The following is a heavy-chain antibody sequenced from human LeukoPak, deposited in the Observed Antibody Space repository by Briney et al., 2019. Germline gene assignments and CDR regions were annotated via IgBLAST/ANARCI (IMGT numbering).Heavy chain of an antibody. V-gene: IGHV3-21*01. CDR2: ISSSSSYI. Sequence: GGSLRLSCAASGFTFSSYSMNWVRQAPGKGLEWVSSISSSSSYIYYADSVKGRFTISRDNAKNSLYLQMNSLRAEDTAVYYCASYSSGYYHDAFDIWDQGTMVTVSS. CDR1: GFTFSSYS. D-gene: IGHD3-22*01. CDR3: ASYSSGYYHDAFDI. J-gene: IGHJ3*02.